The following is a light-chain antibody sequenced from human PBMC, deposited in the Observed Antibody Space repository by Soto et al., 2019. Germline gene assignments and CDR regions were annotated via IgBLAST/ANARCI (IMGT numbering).Light chain of an antibody. Sequence: DIQLTQSPSTLSASVGERVTITCRASQTVNTWLAWYQHKPGKAPKLLIYDASVLETGVPSRFSGFSSGTEFTLTISSLQPDDFVTYYCQQYNSYPWTFGQGTKVEVK. V-gene: IGKV1-5*01. J-gene: IGKJ1*01. CDR2: DAS. CDR1: QTVNTW. CDR3: QQYNSYPWT.